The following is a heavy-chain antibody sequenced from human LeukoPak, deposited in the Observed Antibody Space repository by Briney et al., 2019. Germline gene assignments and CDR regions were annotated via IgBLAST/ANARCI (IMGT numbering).Heavy chain of an antibody. Sequence: SETLSLTCAVYGGSFSGYYWSWIRQPPGKGLEWIGEINHSGSTNYNPSLKSRVTISVDTSKNQFPLKLSSVTAADTAVYYCARGSPHSWYSGQGALVTVSS. J-gene: IGHJ4*02. CDR1: GGSFSGYY. CDR2: INHSGST. V-gene: IGHV4-34*01. CDR3: ARGSPHSWY.